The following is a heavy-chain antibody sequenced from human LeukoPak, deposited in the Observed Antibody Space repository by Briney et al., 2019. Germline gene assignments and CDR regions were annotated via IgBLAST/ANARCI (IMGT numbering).Heavy chain of an antibody. CDR3: ARDHRHYDILTGYYSFDY. CDR1: GYTFTSYG. V-gene: IGHV1-18*01. J-gene: IGHJ4*02. D-gene: IGHD3-9*01. Sequence: GASVKVSCKASGYTFTSYGISWVRQVPGQGLEWMGWISAYNGNTNHAQKLQGRVTMTTDTSTSTAYMELRSLRSDDTAVYYCARDHRHYDILTGYYSFDYWGQGTLVTVSS. CDR2: ISAYNGNT.